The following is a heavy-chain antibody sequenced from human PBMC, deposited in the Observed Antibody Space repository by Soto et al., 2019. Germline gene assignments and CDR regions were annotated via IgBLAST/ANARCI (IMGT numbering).Heavy chain of an antibody. Sequence: ASVKVFCKASGYTFTSYGIGWVRQAPGQGLEWMGWISAYNGNTNYAQKLQGRVTMTTDTSTSTAYMELRSLRSDDTAVYYCARDIGTTXYDFWSGYYTTRRGMDVWGQGTTVTVSS. CDR2: ISAYNGNT. J-gene: IGHJ6*02. CDR1: GYTFTSYG. D-gene: IGHD3-3*01. V-gene: IGHV1-18*04. CDR3: ARDIGTTXYDFWSGYYTTRRGMDV.